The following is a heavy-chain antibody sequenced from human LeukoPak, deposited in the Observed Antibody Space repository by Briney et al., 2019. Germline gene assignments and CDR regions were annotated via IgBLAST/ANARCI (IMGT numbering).Heavy chain of an antibody. CDR3: ARQRVEAIHYFDY. D-gene: IGHD5-24*01. CDR1: GGSISSYY. CDR2: IYYSGST. J-gene: IGHJ4*02. Sequence: KPSETLSLTCTVSGGSISSYYWSWIRQPPGKGLEWIGYIYYSGSTNYNPSLKSRVTISVDTSKNQFSLKLSSVTAADTAVYYCARQRVEAIHYFDYWGQGTLVTVSS. V-gene: IGHV4-59*08.